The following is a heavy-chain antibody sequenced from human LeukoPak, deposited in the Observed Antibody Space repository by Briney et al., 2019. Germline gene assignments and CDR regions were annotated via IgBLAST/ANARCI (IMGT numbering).Heavy chain of an antibody. CDR3: ARRGGSSSRRSPIDY. Sequence: GGSLRLSCTASGFTFSDYWVTWVRQAPGKGPEWVANIKQDGSQRYYVDSVRGRFTISRDNAKNSLFLQMNGLRAEDTAVYYCARRGGSSSRRSPIDYWGQGTLVTVSS. V-gene: IGHV3-7*01. D-gene: IGHD6-6*01. CDR1: GFTFSDYW. CDR2: IKQDGSQR. J-gene: IGHJ4*02.